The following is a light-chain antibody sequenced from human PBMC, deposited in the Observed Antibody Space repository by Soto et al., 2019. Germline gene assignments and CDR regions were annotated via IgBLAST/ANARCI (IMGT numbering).Light chain of an antibody. V-gene: IGLV1-40*01. CDR3: LSYITTKTRVL. CDR1: TSNIGAGYD. Sequence: QSVLTQPPSVSGAPGQRVTIACTGSTSNIGAGYDVHWYRHLPGAAPKLLLSGHSHRPSGVPDRLSGSKSGTSASLAITGLQAEDEADYYCLSYITTKTRVLFGGGTQLTVL. CDR2: GHS. J-gene: IGLJ2*01.